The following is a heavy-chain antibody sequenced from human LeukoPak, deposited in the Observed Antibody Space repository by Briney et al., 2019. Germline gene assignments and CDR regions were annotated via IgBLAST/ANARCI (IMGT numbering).Heavy chain of an antibody. CDR1: GFTFSSYG. J-gene: IGHJ4*02. CDR3: AKSARVVSPAGY. D-gene: IGHD2-8*02. V-gene: IGHV3-33*06. Sequence: AGGSLRLSCAASGFTFSSYGMHWVRQAPGKGLEWVAVIWYDGSNKYYADSVKGRFTISRDNSKNTLYLQMNSLRAEDTAVYYCAKSARVVSPAGYWGQGTLVTVSS. CDR2: IWYDGSNK.